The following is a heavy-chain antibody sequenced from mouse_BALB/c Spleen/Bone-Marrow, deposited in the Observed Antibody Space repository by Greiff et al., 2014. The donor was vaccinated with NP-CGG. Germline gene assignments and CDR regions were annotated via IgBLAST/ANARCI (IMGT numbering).Heavy chain of an antibody. V-gene: IGHV1S29*02. J-gene: IGHJ1*01. CDR1: GYTFTDYN. CDR3: ARSYGSWFCDV. Sequence: VQLQQSGPELVKPGASVKISCKASGYTFTDYNMHWVKQSHGKSLEWIGYIYPYNGGTGYNQKFKSKATLTVDNSSSTAYMELRCRYCEESGVYVVARSYGSWFCDVWGAGTTVTV. D-gene: IGHD2-10*02. CDR2: IYPYNGGT.